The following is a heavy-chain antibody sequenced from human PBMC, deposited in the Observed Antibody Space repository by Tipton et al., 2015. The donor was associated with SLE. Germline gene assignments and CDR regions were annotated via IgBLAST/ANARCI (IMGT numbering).Heavy chain of an antibody. CDR2: IYYSGGT. CDR3: ARERGDYGDYFDY. J-gene: IGHJ4*02. D-gene: IGHD4-17*01. Sequence: LSLTCTVSGGSISSGGYYWSWVRPHPGKGLEWIGYIYYSGGTYYNPSLKSRVTISVDTSKNQFSLKLSSVTAADTAVYYCARERGDYGDYFDYWGQGTLVTVSS. V-gene: IGHV4-31*03. CDR1: GGSISSGGYY.